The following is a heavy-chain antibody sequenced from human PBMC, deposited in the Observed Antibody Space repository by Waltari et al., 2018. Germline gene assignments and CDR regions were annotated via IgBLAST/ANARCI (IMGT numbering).Heavy chain of an antibody. V-gene: IGHV4-39*01. J-gene: IGHJ3*01. D-gene: IGHD5-12*01. CDR3: ATYIGASRGTAAFGV. Sequence: QLQLQESGPGLVKPSETLSLTCSVSGGSITSNRHYWGWIRQPPGQCLEWIATISYNGATYPSPSLSLRVAISRDTSKTQLSLNLGSVTAADTGLYYFATYIGASRGTAAFGVWGQGTMVTVFS. CDR1: GGSITSNRHY. CDR2: ISYNGAT.